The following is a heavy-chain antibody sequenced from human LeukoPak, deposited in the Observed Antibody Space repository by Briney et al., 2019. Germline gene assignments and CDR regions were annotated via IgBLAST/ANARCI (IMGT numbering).Heavy chain of an antibody. J-gene: IGHJ1*01. CDR3: ARSDSSGGARGIQY. D-gene: IGHD3-22*01. CDR2: IYPGDSDT. V-gene: IGHV5-51*01. Sequence: GEPLKISRKGSGYNFTSYWVGWVRQMPGKGLQCLGTIYPGDSDTRYSPSFQGQVTISVDKSVSTAYLQWSSLKASDTAMYYCARSDSSGGARGIQYWGQGTPVTVSS. CDR1: GYNFTSYW.